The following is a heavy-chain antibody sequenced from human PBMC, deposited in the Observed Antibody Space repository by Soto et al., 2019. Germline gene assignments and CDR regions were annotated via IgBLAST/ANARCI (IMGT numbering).Heavy chain of an antibody. Sequence: SVKGSCKASGYTFTGQYMHWVRQAPGQGLERRGWINPNSGDTNHAQKFQGRGTMTSDTSLGTAYMELSSPRSNDTAIYYCVREASGITLSGMGVSGQGARDTV. CDR2: INPNSGDT. CDR1: GYTFTGQY. CDR3: VREASGITLSGMGV. D-gene: IGHD1-7*01. V-gene: IGHV1-2*02. J-gene: IGHJ6*02.